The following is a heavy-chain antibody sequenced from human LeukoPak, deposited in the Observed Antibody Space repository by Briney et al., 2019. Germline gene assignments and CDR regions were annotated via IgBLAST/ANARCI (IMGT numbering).Heavy chain of an antibody. CDR1: GYTFTNYG. CDR2: IIPILGIA. J-gene: IGHJ4*02. Sequence: SVKVSCKASGYTFTNYGISWVRQAPGQGLEWMGRIIPILGIANYAQKFQGRVTITADKSTSTAYMELSSLRSEDTAVYYCARDAHQYYYDSSGYLNTVDYWGQGTLVTVSS. V-gene: IGHV1-69*04. D-gene: IGHD3-22*01. CDR3: ARDAHQYYYDSSGYLNTVDY.